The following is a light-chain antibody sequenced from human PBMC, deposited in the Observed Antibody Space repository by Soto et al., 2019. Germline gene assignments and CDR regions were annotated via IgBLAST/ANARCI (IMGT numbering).Light chain of an antibody. CDR1: SSDVGAYDF. CDR3: SSYTSSSTFYV. Sequence: QSALTQPASVSGSPGQSITISCTGTSSDVGAYDFVSWYQQHPDKAPKLMIYDVRYRPSGVSNRFSGSKSGNTASLTISGLQAEDEANYYCSSYTSSSTFYVFGTGPKVTVL. J-gene: IGLJ1*01. CDR2: DVR. V-gene: IGLV2-14*03.